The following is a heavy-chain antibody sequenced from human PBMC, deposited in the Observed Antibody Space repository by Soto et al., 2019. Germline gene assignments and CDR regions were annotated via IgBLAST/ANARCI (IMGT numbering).Heavy chain of an antibody. CDR1: GFAFSSYA. CDR3: AKVSTGTTLYFDY. Sequence: EVQLLESGGGLVQPGGSLRLSCAASGFAFSSYAMSWVRQAPGKGLEWVSAISGSGGSTYYADSVKGRFTISRDNSKNTLYLQMNSLRAEDTAVYYCAKVSTGTTLYFDYWGQGTLVTVSS. CDR2: ISGSGGST. V-gene: IGHV3-23*01. J-gene: IGHJ4*02. D-gene: IGHD1-1*01.